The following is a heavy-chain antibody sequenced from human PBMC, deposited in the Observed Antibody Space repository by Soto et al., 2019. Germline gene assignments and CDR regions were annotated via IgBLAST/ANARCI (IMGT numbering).Heavy chain of an antibody. J-gene: IGHJ4*02. CDR1: GFTFGDYA. Sequence: PGGSLRLSCTASGFTFGDYAMSWVRQAPGKGLEWVGFIRSKAYGGTTEYAASVKGRFTISRDDSKSIAYLQMNSLKTEDTAVYYCTSFYCSSTSCYTSPPGYWGQGTLITVSS. V-gene: IGHV3-49*04. CDR3: TSFYCSSTSCYTSPPGY. D-gene: IGHD2-2*02. CDR2: IRSKAYGGTT.